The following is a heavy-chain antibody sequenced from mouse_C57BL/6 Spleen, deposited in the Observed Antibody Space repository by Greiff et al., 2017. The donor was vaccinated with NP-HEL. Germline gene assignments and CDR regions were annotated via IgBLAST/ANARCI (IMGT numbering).Heavy chain of an antibody. V-gene: IGHV1-62-2*01. J-gene: IGHJ4*01. CDR1: GYTFTEYT. CDR2: FYPGSGSI. D-gene: IGHD2-3*01. CDR3: PRHEGWLLDGVYAMDY. Sequence: VQLQQSGAELVKPGASVKLSCKASGYTFTEYTIHWVKQRSGQGLEWIGWFYPGSGSIKYNEKFKDKATLTADKSSSTGYMELSRLTSEDSAVYFCPRHEGWLLDGVYAMDYWGQGTSVTVSS.